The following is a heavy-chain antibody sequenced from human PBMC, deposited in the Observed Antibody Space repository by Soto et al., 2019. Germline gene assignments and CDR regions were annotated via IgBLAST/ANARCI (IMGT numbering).Heavy chain of an antibody. CDR2: TSYDGSDK. D-gene: IGHD3-16*01. J-gene: IGHJ1*01. Sequence: QVQLVESGGGVVQPGTSLRVSCVGSGFTFRSYVIHWVRQAPGKGREWVALTSYDGSDKYYGDSVRGRFTISRDNSRNTVDLQMDSLRLEDTALYSCARWGTTGGLDVWGQGTLVSVSS. V-gene: IGHV3-30*19. CDR3: ARWGTTGGLDV. CDR1: GFTFRSYV.